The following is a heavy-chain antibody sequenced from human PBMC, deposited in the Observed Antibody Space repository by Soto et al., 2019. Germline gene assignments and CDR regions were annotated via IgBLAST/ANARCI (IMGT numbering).Heavy chain of an antibody. CDR2: IYYSGST. Sequence: SETLSLTCTVSGGSISSYYWSWIRQPPGKGLEWIGYIYYSGSTNYNPSLKSRVTISVDTSKNQFSLKLSSVTAADTAVYYCARGRIAARPFFDYWGQGTLVTVSP. J-gene: IGHJ4*02. CDR3: ARGRIAARPFFDY. D-gene: IGHD6-6*01. CDR1: GGSISSYY. V-gene: IGHV4-59*01.